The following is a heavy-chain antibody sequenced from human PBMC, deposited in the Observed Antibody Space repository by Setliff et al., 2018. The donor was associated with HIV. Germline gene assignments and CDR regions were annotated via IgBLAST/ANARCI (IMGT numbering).Heavy chain of an antibody. V-gene: IGHV1-69*13. J-gene: IGHJ4*02. D-gene: IGHD4-17*01. CDR1: GGIFSNYA. CDR2: IIPIFGTA. Sequence: SVKVSCKASGGIFSNYAINWVRLAPGQGLEWMGGIIPIFGTADYAQRFQGRVTITADESTSTAYMELSSLRSADTAVYYCATFHDTGTLTSFDYWGQGTLVTVSS. CDR3: ATFHDTGTLTSFDY.